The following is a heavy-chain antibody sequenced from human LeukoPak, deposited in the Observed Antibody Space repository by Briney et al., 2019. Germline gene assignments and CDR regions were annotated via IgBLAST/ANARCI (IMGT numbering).Heavy chain of an antibody. D-gene: IGHD3-10*01. CDR1: GYSISSGYY. V-gene: IGHV4-38-2*02. CDR3: ARFRDYKEAFDI. CDR2: IYHSGST. Sequence: SETLSLTCTVSGYSISSGYYWGWIRQPPGKGLEWIGSIYHSGSTYYNPSLKSQVTMSVDTSKNQFSLKLNSVTAADTAVYYCARFRDYKEAFDIWGQGTMVTVSS. J-gene: IGHJ3*02.